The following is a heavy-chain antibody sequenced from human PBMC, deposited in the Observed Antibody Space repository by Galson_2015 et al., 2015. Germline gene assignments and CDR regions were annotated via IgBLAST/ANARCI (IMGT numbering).Heavy chain of an antibody. Sequence: SLRLSCAASGFSFSTYGMHWVRQAPGKGLEWVAVIWYDGNNKYYADSVKGRFTVSRDNSKNTLYLQMNSLRAEDTAVYYCAKVAVAGSLMVADDYWGQGTLVTVPS. V-gene: IGHV3-33*06. D-gene: IGHD6-19*01. CDR1: GFSFSTYG. CDR2: IWYDGNNK. CDR3: AKVAVAGSLMVADDY. J-gene: IGHJ4*02.